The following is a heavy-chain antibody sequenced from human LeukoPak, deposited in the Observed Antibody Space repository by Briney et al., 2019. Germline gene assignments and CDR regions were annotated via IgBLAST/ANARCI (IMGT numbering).Heavy chain of an antibody. D-gene: IGHD2-15*01. J-gene: IGHJ4*02. Sequence: PGGSLRLSCAASGFTFSDYYMSWLRQAPGKGLEWVSYISSSGSTIYYADSVKGRFTISRDNAKNSLYLQMNSLRAEDTAVYYCARAEGLVVVAATIDYWGQGTLVTVSS. CDR1: GFTFSDYY. V-gene: IGHV3-11*04. CDR3: ARAEGLVVVAATIDY. CDR2: ISSSGSTI.